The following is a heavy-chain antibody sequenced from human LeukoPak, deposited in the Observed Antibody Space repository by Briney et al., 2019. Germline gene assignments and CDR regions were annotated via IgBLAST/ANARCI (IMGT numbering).Heavy chain of an antibody. D-gene: IGHD6-19*01. CDR1: GGSISSSSYY. CDR3: ARGQTSGWYGLGYYYYMDV. CDR2: IYHSGST. V-gene: IGHV4-39*07. J-gene: IGHJ6*03. Sequence: NPSETLSLTCTVSGGSISSSSYYWGWIRQPPVKGLEWIGSIYHSGSTYYNPSLKSRVTISVDTSKNQFSLKLSSVTAADTAVYYCARGQTSGWYGLGYYYYMDVWGKGTTVTVSS.